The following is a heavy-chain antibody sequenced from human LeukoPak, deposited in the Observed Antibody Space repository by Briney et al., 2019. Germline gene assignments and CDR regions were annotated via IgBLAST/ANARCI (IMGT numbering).Heavy chain of an antibody. CDR1: GFTFSTYA. CDR3: VARGGASVLYYFDF. Sequence: GGSLRLSCTASGFTFSTYAMTWVRQAPGKGPEWASSISGNGRTTYYSDSVRGRFTISRDNSRNTLYLQMNSLGADDTAVYYCVARGGASVLYYFDFWGQGTLVTVSS. V-gene: IGHV3-23*01. CDR2: ISGNGRTT. D-gene: IGHD3-10*01. J-gene: IGHJ4*02.